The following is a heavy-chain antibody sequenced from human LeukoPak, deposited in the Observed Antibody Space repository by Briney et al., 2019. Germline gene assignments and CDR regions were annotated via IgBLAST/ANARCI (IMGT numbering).Heavy chain of an antibody. CDR2: IYHSGST. CDR3: ARCSPWWGEAFDI. V-gene: IGHV4-30-2*01. J-gene: IGHJ3*02. CDR1: GGSISSGGYY. D-gene: IGHD2-8*02. Sequence: SETLSLTCTVSGGSISSGGYYWSWIRQPPGKGLEWIGYIYHSGSTYYNPSLKSRVTISVDRSKNQFSLKLSSVTAADTAVYYCARCSPWWGEAFDIWGQGTMVTVSS.